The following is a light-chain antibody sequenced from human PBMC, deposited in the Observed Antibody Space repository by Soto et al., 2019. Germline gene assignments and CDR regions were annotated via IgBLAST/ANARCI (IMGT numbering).Light chain of an antibody. CDR3: QQRSSSPLT. V-gene: IGKV3-11*01. J-gene: IGKJ4*01. CDR1: QSISSY. CDR2: DAS. Sequence: EIVLTQSPCTLSLSPGERATLSCRASQSISSYLAWYQQKPGQAPRLLIYDASNRATGVPARFSGSGSGTDFTLTISSLEPEDFAVYYCQQRSSSPLTFGGGTTVEIK.